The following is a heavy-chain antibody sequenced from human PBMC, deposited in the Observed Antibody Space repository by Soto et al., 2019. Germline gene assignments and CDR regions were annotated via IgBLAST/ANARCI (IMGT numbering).Heavy chain of an antibody. CDR3: ARELSRRGYSYGYPDY. Sequence: ASVKVSCKASGYTFTSYYIHWVRQAPGQGLEWMGIINPGGGSTSSAQKFQGRVTMTRDTSTSTVYMELSSLRSEDTAVYYCARELSRRGYSYGYPDYWGLGTLVTVSS. V-gene: IGHV1-46*01. J-gene: IGHJ4*02. CDR1: GYTFTSYY. D-gene: IGHD5-18*01. CDR2: INPGGGST.